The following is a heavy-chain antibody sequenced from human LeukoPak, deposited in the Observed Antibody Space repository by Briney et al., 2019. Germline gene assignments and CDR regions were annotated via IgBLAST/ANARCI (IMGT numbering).Heavy chain of an antibody. D-gene: IGHD2-15*01. Sequence: PSETLSLTCAVDGGSFSGYYWSWIRQPPGKGLEWIGEINHSGSTNYNPSLKSRVTISVDTSKNQFSLKLSSVTAADTAVYYCARSCSGGSCYHLYYFDYWGQGTLVTVSS. CDR2: INHSGST. CDR3: ARSCSGGSCYHLYYFDY. V-gene: IGHV4-34*01. J-gene: IGHJ4*02. CDR1: GGSFSGYY.